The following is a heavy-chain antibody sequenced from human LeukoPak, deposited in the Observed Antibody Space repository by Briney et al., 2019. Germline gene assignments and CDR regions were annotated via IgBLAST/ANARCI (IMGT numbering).Heavy chain of an antibody. J-gene: IGHJ5*02. CDR2: INHSGST. CDR3: ARDIGYSSSWYWEGNWFDP. Sequence: SETLSLTCAVYGGSFSGYYWSWIRQPPGKGLEWIGEINHSGSTNYNPSLKSRVTISVDTSKNQFSLKLSSVTAADTAVYYCARDIGYSSSWYWEGNWFDPWGQGTLVTVSS. CDR1: GGSFSGYY. D-gene: IGHD6-13*01. V-gene: IGHV4-34*01.